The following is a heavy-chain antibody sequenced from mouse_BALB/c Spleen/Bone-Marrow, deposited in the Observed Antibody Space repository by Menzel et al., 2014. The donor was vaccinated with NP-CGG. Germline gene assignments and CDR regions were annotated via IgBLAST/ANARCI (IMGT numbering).Heavy chain of an antibody. V-gene: IGHV14-3*02. D-gene: IGHD2-2*01. CDR3: ASYVYGYFFDY. Sequence: VQLQQSGAELVKPGASVKLSCTASGFNIKDTYIHWVKQRPEQGLEWIGRIDPANDNTKYDPKFQGKATITADTSSSTAFLQVSSLTSEDAAVYYCASYVYGYFFDYWGQGITPTGSS. CDR2: IDPANDNT. CDR1: GFNIKDTY. J-gene: IGHJ2*01.